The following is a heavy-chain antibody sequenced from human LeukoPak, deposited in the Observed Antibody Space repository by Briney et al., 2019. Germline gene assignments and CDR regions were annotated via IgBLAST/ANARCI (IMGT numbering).Heavy chain of an antibody. CDR2: INHSGST. D-gene: IGHD3-22*01. CDR1: GGSFSGYY. CDR3: ARGNYYDSSGLPFDY. J-gene: IGHJ4*02. Sequence: SETLSLTCAVYGGSFSGYYWSWIRQPPGKGLEWIGEINHSGSTNYNPSLKSRVTISVDMSKNQFSLNLTSVTAADTAVYYCARGNYYDSSGLPFDYWGQGTLVTVSS. V-gene: IGHV4-34*01.